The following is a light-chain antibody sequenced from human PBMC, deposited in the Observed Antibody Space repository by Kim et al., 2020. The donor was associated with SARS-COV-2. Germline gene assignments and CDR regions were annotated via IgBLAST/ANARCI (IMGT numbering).Light chain of an antibody. V-gene: IGLV3-19*01. CDR2: GKN. CDR1: SLRNYS. Sequence: LGQTVTITCQGDSLRNYSAGWYQQQSRHAPVLVIYGKNNRPSEIPDRFSGSSSGNTASLTITGAQAEDEADYYCNSWDTSGNLVVFGGGTQLTVL. CDR3: NSWDTSGNLVV. J-gene: IGLJ2*01.